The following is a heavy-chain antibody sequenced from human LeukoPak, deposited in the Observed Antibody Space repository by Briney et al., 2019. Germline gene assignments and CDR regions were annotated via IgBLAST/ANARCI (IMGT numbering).Heavy chain of an antibody. J-gene: IGHJ6*03. Sequence: PGGSLRLSCVDSGFTFTNMSWVRQAPGKAMEWVSSITSSGTYTFYADSVKGRFTISRDNAKNSLFLQMDSLGPEDTAVYFCARDPYSGNYGAYYYYYMDVWGKGTTVTISS. CDR3: ARDPYSGNYGAYYYYYMDV. CDR1: GFTFTN. CDR2: ITSSGTYT. D-gene: IGHD5-12*01. V-gene: IGHV3-21*01.